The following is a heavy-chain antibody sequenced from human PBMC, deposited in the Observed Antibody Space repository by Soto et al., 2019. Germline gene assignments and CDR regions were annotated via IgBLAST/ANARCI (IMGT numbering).Heavy chain of an antibody. CDR2: IWYDGSNK. J-gene: IGHJ6*02. D-gene: IGHD1-26*01. CDR1: GFTFSSYG. CDR3: ARGQWELPDYYGMDV. V-gene: IGHV3-33*01. Sequence: QVQLVESGGGVVQPGRSLRLSCAASGFTFSSYGMHWVRQAPGKGLEWVAVIWYDGSNKYYADSVKGRFTISRDNSKNTLYLRMNSLRAEDTAVYYCARGQWELPDYYGMDVWGQGTTVTVSS.